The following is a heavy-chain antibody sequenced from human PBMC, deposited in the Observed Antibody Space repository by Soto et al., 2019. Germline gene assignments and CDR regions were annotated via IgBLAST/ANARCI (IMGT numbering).Heavy chain of an antibody. CDR2: ISNGGSNK. J-gene: IGHJ4*02. Sequence: QVHLLESGGGVVQPGRSLRLSCVASGFTFSNYGMHWVRQAPGKGLEWVAVISNGGSNKYYADSVKGRFTISRDNSKNTLYLQMNSLRAEDTAVYYCAKDLWFGESLKYYFDYWGQGILVTVSS. CDR3: AKDLWFGESLKYYFDY. CDR1: GFTFSNYG. D-gene: IGHD3-10*01. V-gene: IGHV3-30*18.